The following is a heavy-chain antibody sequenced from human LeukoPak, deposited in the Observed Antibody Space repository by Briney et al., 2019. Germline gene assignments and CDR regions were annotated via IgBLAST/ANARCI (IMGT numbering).Heavy chain of an antibody. V-gene: IGHV3-21*01. J-gene: IGHJ4*02. Sequence: PGGSLRLSCAASGYTFSSYSMIWVRQAPGKGLEWVSSISSSSSYIYYADSVKGRFTISRDNAKNSLYLQMNSLIAEDTAVYYCARNVEMATIAPFGYWGQGTLVTVSS. D-gene: IGHD5-12*01. CDR2: ISSSSSYI. CDR3: ARNVEMATIAPFGY. CDR1: GYTFSSYS.